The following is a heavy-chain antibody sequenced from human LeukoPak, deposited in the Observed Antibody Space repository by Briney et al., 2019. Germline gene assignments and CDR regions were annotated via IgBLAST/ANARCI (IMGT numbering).Heavy chain of an antibody. CDR3: AKDHHYYDSSGYSTDAFDI. CDR1: GFTFSSHW. CDR2: ISGSGGST. Sequence: GGSLRLSCAASGFTFSSHWMHWVRQAPGKGLEWVSAISGSGGSTYYADSVKGRFTISRDNSKNTLYLQMNSLRAEDTAVYYCAKDHHYYDSSGYSTDAFDIWGQGTMVTVSS. V-gene: IGHV3-23*01. D-gene: IGHD3-22*01. J-gene: IGHJ3*02.